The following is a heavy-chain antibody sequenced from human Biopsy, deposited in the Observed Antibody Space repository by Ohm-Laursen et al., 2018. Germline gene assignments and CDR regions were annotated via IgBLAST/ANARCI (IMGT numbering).Heavy chain of an antibody. J-gene: IGHJ5*01. CDR2: VNPKKGAT. V-gene: IGHV1-2*06. CDR1: GYTFTDDQ. Sequence: ASVKVSCKTTGYTFTDDQIHWVREAPGQGLEWMGLVNPKKGATRYAQKFQGRVTMTRNVSVATAYMELTGLTSDDTAVYFCSREQHYYSAWGQGTLVTVSS. D-gene: IGHD2-21*02. CDR3: SREQHYYSA.